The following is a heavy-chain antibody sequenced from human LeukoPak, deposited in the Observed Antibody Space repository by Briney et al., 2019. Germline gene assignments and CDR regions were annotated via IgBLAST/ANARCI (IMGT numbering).Heavy chain of an antibody. V-gene: IGHV4-39*01. J-gene: IGHJ3*02. CDR1: GGSISSSSYY. Sequence: PSETLSLTCTVSGGSISSSSYYWGWIRQPPGKGLEWIGSIYYSGSTYYNPSLKSRVTISVDTSKNQFSLKLSSVTAADTAVHYCASGNPTSDAFDIWGQGTMVTVSS. CDR2: IYYSGST. CDR3: ASGNPTSDAFDI. D-gene: IGHD1-14*01.